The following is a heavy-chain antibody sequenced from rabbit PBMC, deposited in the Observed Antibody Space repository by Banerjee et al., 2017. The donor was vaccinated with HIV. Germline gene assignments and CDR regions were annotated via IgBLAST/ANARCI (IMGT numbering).Heavy chain of an antibody. V-gene: IGHV1S7*01. Sequence: HLKESGGGLVQPGGSLKLSCTASGFTLSSYYMNWVRQAPGKGLEWIGYIDPFFGTTSYASWVNGRFTISSHNAQNTLYLQLNSLTVADTATYFCARDPAYASGSGAYIPYLWGPGTLVTVS. CDR3: ARDPAYASGSGAYIPYL. J-gene: IGHJ6*01. D-gene: IGHD1-1*01. CDR1: GFTLSSYY. CDR2: IDPFFGTT.